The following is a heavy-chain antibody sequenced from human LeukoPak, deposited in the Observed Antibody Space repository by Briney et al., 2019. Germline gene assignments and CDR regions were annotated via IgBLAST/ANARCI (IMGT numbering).Heavy chain of an antibody. V-gene: IGHV3-23*01. Sequence: GGSLRLSCAASGFTFISYAMTWVRQAPGKGLQWVSAISGSGDSTHYTDSVKGRFTISRDNSKNTLYLQMNSLRAEDTAVYYCAREKSGSNAAFDYWGQGTLVTVSS. CDR2: ISGSGDST. CDR3: AREKSGSNAAFDY. J-gene: IGHJ4*02. D-gene: IGHD1-26*01. CDR1: GFTFISYA.